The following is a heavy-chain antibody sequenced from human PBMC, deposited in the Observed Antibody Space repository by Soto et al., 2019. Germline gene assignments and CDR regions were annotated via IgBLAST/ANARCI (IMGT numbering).Heavy chain of an antibody. CDR2: ISAYNGNT. Sequence: QVQLVQSGAEVKKPGASVKVSCKASGYTFTSYGISWVRQAPGQGLEWMGWISAYNGNTKYAQKLQGRVTMTTDTSPSTAYMGVRSLSSDDTAVYYFARRAPPLDVWGQGPTVTVSS. CDR1: GYTFTSYG. J-gene: IGHJ6*02. CDR3: ARRAPPLDV. V-gene: IGHV1-18*01.